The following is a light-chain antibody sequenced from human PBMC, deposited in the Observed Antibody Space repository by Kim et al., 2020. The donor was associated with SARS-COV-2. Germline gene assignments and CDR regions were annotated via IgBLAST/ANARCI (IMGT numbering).Light chain of an antibody. CDR3: QQYNDWRT. CDR2: DAS. J-gene: IGKJ1*01. Sequence: SVCPGERATLSCMASQSVGSNLAWYQQKPGQAPRLLIYDASTRATGIPARFSGSGSGTEFTLTISSLQSGDFAIYFCQQYNDWRTFGQGTKVDIK. V-gene: IGKV3-15*01. CDR1: QSVGSN.